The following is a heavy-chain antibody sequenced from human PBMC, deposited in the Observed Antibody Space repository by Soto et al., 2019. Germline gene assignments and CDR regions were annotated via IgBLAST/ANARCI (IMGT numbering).Heavy chain of an antibody. D-gene: IGHD4-17*01. Sequence: QVTLKESGPVLVKPTETLTLTCTVSGFSLSNARMGVSWICQPPGKALEWLAHIFSNDEKSYSTSLKSRLTISKDTSKSQVVLTMTNMDPVDTATYYCARSLYGGNSPNWFDPWGQGTLVTVSS. CDR2: IFSNDEK. V-gene: IGHV2-26*01. CDR3: ARSLYGGNSPNWFDP. CDR1: GFSLSNARMG. J-gene: IGHJ5*02.